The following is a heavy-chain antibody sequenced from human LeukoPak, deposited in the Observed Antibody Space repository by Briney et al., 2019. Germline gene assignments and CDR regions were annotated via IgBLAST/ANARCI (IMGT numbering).Heavy chain of an antibody. Sequence: SETLSLTCAVYGGSFSGYYWSWIRQPPGKGLEWIGEINHSGSTNYNPSLKSRVTISVDTSKNQFSLKLSSVTAADTAVYYCVRGRCTNGVCYPRDYWGQGTLVTVSS. J-gene: IGHJ4*02. V-gene: IGHV4-34*01. CDR2: INHSGST. D-gene: IGHD2-8*01. CDR3: VRGRCTNGVCYPRDY. CDR1: GGSFSGYY.